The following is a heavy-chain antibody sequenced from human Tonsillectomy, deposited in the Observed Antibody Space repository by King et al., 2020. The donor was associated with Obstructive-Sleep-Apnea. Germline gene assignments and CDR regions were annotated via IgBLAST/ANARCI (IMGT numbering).Heavy chain of an antibody. J-gene: IGHJ4*02. V-gene: IGHV3-23*04. Sequence: VQLVESGGGLVQPGGSLRLSCAASGFTFNSYAMNWVRQAPGKGLEWVSGVSGCGDNTFYADSVKGRFTISRDNSKRTLYLQMNSLRAEDTAVYYCAKDICTNGVCTYDYWGQGTLVTVSS. CDR3: AKDICTNGVCTYDY. CDR2: VSGCGDNT. D-gene: IGHD2-8*01. CDR1: GFTFNSYA.